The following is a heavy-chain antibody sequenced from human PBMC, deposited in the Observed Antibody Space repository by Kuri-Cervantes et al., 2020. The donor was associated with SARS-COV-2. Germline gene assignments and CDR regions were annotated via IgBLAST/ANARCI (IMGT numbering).Heavy chain of an antibody. V-gene: IGHV4-4*02. D-gene: IGHD1-14*01. CDR3: ARDPRYLARGGGFDY. Sequence: SETLSLTCAVSGGSISSSNWWSWVRQPPGKGLEWIGEINHSGSTNYSPSPKSRVTISVDTSKNQFSLKLSSVTAADTAVYYCARDPRYLARGGGFDYWGQGTLVTVSS. CDR2: INHSGST. CDR1: GGSISSSNW. J-gene: IGHJ4*02.